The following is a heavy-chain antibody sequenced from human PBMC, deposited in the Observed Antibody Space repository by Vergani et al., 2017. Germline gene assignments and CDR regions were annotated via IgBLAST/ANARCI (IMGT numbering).Heavy chain of an antibody. CDR3: ARFYGAGSNPPVSYGMDV. CDR1: GGPISSDNYY. J-gene: IGHJ6*02. V-gene: IGHV4-30-4*08. D-gene: IGHD3-10*01. CDR2: ISYSGST. Sequence: QLQLQESGPGLVKPSETLSLTCTVPGGPISSDNYYWSWIRQPPGKGLGWIGCISYSGSTNYNPSVTSRPHISVDTSKNQFSLNLSSVPATDTAVYYWARFYGAGSNPPVSYGMDVWGQGTTVTVSS.